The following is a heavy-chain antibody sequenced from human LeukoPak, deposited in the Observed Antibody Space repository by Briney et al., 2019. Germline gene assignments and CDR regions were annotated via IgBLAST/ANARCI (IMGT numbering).Heavy chain of an antibody. J-gene: IGHJ4*02. V-gene: IGHV4-59*12. Sequence: SETLSLTCTVSGGSISSYYWSWIRQPPGKGLEWIGYIYYSGSTNYNPSLKSRVTISVDTSKNQFSLKLSSVTAADTAVYYCAREVTVTTWRRSFDYWGQGTLVTVSS. CDR3: AREVTVTTWRRSFDY. CDR1: GGSISSYY. D-gene: IGHD4-11*01. CDR2: IYYSGST.